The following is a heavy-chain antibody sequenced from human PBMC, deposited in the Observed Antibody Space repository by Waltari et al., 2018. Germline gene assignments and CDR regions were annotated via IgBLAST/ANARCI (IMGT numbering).Heavy chain of an antibody. V-gene: IGHV4-38-2*01. D-gene: IGHD3-10*01. CDR2: IYHSGIT. CDR3: ASTHGSGTFLDYYYMDV. CDR1: GYSISSGYY. J-gene: IGHJ6*03. Sequence: QVQLQESGPGLVKPSETLSLTCAVSGYSISSGYYWGWIRQPPGKGLEWIGSIYHSGITYYNPSLKSRVTISVDTSKNQFSLKLSSVTAADTAVYYCASTHGSGTFLDYYYMDVWGKGTTVTVSS.